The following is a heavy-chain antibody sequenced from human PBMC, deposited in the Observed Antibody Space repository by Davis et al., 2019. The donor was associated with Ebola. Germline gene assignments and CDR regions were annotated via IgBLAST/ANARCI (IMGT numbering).Heavy chain of an antibody. V-gene: IGHV1-69*05. CDR1: GGTLRTHG. CDR3: ARDLRFLEWLHQETSFDY. J-gene: IGHJ4*02. Sequence: SVKVSCKAAGGTLRTHGISWVRQAPGQGLEWMGGLIPIFGTPNYAQKLQGRVTMTTDTSTSTAYMELRSLRSDDTAVYYCARDLRFLEWLHQETSFDYWGQGTLVTVSS. D-gene: IGHD3-3*01. CDR2: LIPIFGTP.